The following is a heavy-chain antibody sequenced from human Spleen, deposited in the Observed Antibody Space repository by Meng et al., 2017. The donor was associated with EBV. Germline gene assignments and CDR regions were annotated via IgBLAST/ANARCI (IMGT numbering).Heavy chain of an antibody. D-gene: IGHD2-2*01. CDR2: ISGSGGST. CDR3: AKDAILGYCSSTSCFGNWFDP. CDR1: GFPLCSYA. J-gene: IGHJ5*02. Sequence: EVQLLESGGGLVQPGGSLRLSCAASGFPLCSYAMSWVRQAPGKGLEWVSAISGSGGSTYYADSVKGRFTISRDNSKNTLYLQMNSLRAEDTAVYYCAKDAILGYCSSTSCFGNWFDPWGQGTLVTVSS. V-gene: IGHV3-23*01.